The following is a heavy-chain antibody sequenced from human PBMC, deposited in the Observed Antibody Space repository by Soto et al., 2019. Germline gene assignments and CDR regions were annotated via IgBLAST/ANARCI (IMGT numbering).Heavy chain of an antibody. CDR2: IRNRIYSFTT. CDR3: ATSASSPHNRWSGFDF. CDR1: GFTFSDHY. V-gene: IGHV3-72*01. D-gene: IGHD2-15*01. J-gene: IGHJ4*02. Sequence: EVQLVESGGGLVQPGGSLRVSCAASGFTFSDHYMEWVRQAPGKGLAWVGRIRNRIYSFTTEYAASVKDRFTISRDNSRNSLSLQMNSLKTADTAVYYCATSASSPHNRWSGFDFWGQGTLVSVSS.